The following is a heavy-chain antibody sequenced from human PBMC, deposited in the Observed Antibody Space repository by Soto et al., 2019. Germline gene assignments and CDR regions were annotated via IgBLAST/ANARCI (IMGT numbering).Heavy chain of an antibody. CDR1: GGSISSYY. D-gene: IGHD4-17*01. CDR3: ASTTVGYYYYGMDV. Sequence: SETLSLTCTVSGGSISSYYWSWIRQPAGKGLEWIGRIYTSGSTNYNPSLKSRVTMSVDTSMNQFSLKLSSVTAADTAVYYCASTTVGYYYYGMDVWGQGTTVTVSS. J-gene: IGHJ6*02. CDR2: IYTSGST. V-gene: IGHV4-4*07.